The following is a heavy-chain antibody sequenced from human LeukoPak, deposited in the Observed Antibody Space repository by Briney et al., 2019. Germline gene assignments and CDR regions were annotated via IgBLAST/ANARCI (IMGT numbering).Heavy chain of an antibody. CDR3: ARHPRGYYYDSSGYRHFDY. D-gene: IGHD3-22*01. CDR1: GGSFSGYY. Sequence: SETLSLTCVVYGGSFSGYYWSWIRQPPGKGLEWIGEINHSGSTNYNPSLKSRVTISVDTSKNQFSLNLSSVTAADTAVYYCARHPRGYYYDSSGYRHFDYWGQGTLVTVSS. V-gene: IGHV4-34*01. J-gene: IGHJ4*02. CDR2: INHSGST.